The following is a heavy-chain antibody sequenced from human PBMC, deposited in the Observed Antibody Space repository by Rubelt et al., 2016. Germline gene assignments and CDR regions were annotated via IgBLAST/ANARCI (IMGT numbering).Heavy chain of an antibody. CDR2: INAGNGNT. Sequence: QVQLVQSGAEVKKPGASVKVSCKASGYTFTSYAMHWVRQAPGQRLEWMGWINAGNGNTKYSQKFQGRVTITRDTSAMTAYMELSSLRSEDTAVYYCARVSWGSGWSNNWFDPWGQGTLVTVSS. CDR3: ARVSWGSGWSNNWFDP. CDR1: GYTFTSYA. J-gene: IGHJ5*02. V-gene: IGHV1-3*01. D-gene: IGHD6-19*01.